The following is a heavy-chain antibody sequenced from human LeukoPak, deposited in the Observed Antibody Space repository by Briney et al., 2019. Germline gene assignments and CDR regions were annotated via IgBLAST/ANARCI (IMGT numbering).Heavy chain of an antibody. CDR1: GGSISNSSHY. D-gene: IGHD3-10*01. Sequence: KPSETLSLTCTVSGGSISNSSHYWGWIRQPPAKGLEWIGSMYYSGRTYYNPSPKSRVTMSVDTSKNQFSLKVSSVTAADTAVYYCARHRAGGSGMAVDYWGQGTLVTVSS. V-gene: IGHV4-39*01. J-gene: IGHJ4*02. CDR3: ARHRAGGSGMAVDY. CDR2: MYYSGRT.